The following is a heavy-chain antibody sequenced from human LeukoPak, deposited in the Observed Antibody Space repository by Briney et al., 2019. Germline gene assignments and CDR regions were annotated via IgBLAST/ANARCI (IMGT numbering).Heavy chain of an antibody. CDR3: ARDDYGGIDY. D-gene: IGHD4-17*01. V-gene: IGHV3-21*01. J-gene: IGHJ4*02. Sequence: SGGSLRLSCVVSGFTFNNYTMIWVRQAPGKGLEWVSSISASGSYIYYADSVKGRFTISRDNAKNSLYLQMNGLRAEDTAVYYCARDDYGGIDYWGQGTLVTVSS. CDR1: GFTFNNYT. CDR2: ISASGSYI.